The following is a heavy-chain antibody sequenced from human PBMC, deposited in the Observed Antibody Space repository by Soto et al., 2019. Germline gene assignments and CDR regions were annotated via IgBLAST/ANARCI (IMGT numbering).Heavy chain of an antibody. CDR2: IKTDASEK. V-gene: IGHV3-7*01. Sequence: PGGSLRLSCEASGFTLGSYWMGWVRQAPGKGLEWLATIKTDASEKKYVDSVKGRFTMSRDNAKNSLYLQMDSLRAEDTAVYYCARYSGYGSGSSVNHYLEYWGHGTLVTVSS. CDR1: GFTLGSYW. CDR3: ARYSGYGSGSSVNHYLEY. J-gene: IGHJ4*01. D-gene: IGHD3-10*01.